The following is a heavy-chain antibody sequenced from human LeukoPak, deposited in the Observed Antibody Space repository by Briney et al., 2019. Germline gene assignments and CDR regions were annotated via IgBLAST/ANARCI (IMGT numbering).Heavy chain of an antibody. CDR2: ISAYNGNT. CDR1: GYTFTSYG. D-gene: IGHD2-15*01. Sequence: ASVKVSCKASGYTFTSYGISWVRQAPGQGLEWMGWISAYNGNTNYAQKFQGSVTLTTDTSTTTAYLELRSLRSDDTAVYSCARDVAYCDGGSCNLLDIWGQGTMVTVSS. V-gene: IGHV1-18*01. J-gene: IGHJ3*02. CDR3: ARDVAYCDGGSCNLLDI.